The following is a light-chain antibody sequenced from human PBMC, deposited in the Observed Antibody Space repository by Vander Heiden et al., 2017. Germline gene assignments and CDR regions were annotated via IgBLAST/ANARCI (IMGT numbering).Light chain of an antibody. J-gene: IGLJ3*02. CDR2: EVS. V-gene: IGLV2-23*02. CDR1: SSDVGSYNL. Sequence: QSALTQPASASGSPGPSITISCTGTSSDVGSYNLVSWYQQHPGKAPKLMIYEVSKRPSGVSNRFSGSKSGNTASLTISGLQAEDEADYYCCSYAGSSTSWVFGGGTKLTVL. CDR3: CSYAGSSTSWV.